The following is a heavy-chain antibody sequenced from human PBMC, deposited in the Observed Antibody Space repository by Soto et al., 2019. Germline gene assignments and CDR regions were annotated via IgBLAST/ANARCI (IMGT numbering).Heavy chain of an antibody. Sequence: QVQLQESGPGLVKPSETLSLACTVSRGSVSSANNFWTWLRQPPGKGLEWIGHISYNGRTIYNPSLTSRVTTSLDTSRNQFSLRLTSLTAADTAIYYCARAGDFRIDSWGQGTLVTVSS. D-gene: IGHD3-10*01. V-gene: IGHV4-61*01. CDR2: ISYNGRT. CDR3: ARAGDFRIDS. CDR1: RGSVSSANNF. J-gene: IGHJ5*01.